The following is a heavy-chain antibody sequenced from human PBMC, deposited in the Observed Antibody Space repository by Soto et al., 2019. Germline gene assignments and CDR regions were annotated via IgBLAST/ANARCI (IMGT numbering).Heavy chain of an antibody. D-gene: IGHD6-13*01. CDR2: IYHSGTT. CDR1: GGSTSSYY. Sequence: SETLSLTCTVSGGSTSSYYWNWIRQPPGKGLEWIGYIYHSGTTNYNPSLKSRVAISVDTSKNQFSLKLSSVTAADTAVYYCARMVAAGGNIFHFWCQGTVLSVS. CDR3: ARMVAAGGNIFHF. J-gene: IGHJ4*02. V-gene: IGHV4-59*01.